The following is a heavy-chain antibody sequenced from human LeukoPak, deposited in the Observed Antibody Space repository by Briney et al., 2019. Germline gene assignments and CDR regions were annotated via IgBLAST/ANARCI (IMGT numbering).Heavy chain of an antibody. CDR1: GGSISTYY. Sequence: SETLSLTCTVSGGSISTYYWSWLRQPPGKGLEWIGYIYYSGSTNYNPSLKSRVTISVDTSKNQFSLKLSSVTAADTAVYYCARGQGYYDSSGYVDYWGQGTLVTVSS. D-gene: IGHD3-22*01. V-gene: IGHV4-59*01. CDR2: IYYSGST. J-gene: IGHJ4*02. CDR3: ARGQGYYDSSGYVDY.